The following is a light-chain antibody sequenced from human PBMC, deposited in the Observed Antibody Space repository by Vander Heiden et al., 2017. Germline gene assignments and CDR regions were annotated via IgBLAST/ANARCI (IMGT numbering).Light chain of an antibody. V-gene: IGLV1-44*01. J-gene: IGLJ3*02. CDR3: VAWDDSLSGFWV. CDR1: SSHIGSDK. Sequence: QAVLTQPPPASGTPGQTVPIPCPGSSSHIGSDKVKWYQQHPGPDPNILIYSDDQRPSGVPDRFSGSKSGTSASLAISGLQSDDEADYYCVAWDDSLSGFWVFGGGTKLTVL. CDR2: SDD.